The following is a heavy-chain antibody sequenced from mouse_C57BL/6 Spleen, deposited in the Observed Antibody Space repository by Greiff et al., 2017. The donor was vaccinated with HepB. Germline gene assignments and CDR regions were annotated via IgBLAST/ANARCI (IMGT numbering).Heavy chain of an antibody. Sequence: EVKLVESGGGLVKPGGSLKLSCAASGFTFSSYAMSWVRQTPEKRLEWVATISDGGSYTYYPDNVKGRFTISRDNAKNNLYLQMSHLKSEDTAMYYCARPFIRDYAMDYWGQGTSVTVSS. J-gene: IGHJ4*01. CDR1: GFTFSSYA. CDR2: ISDGGSYT. D-gene: IGHD1-1*01. V-gene: IGHV5-4*03. CDR3: ARPFIRDYAMDY.